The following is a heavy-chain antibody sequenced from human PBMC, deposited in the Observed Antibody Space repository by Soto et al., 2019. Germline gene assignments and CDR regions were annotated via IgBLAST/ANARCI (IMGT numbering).Heavy chain of an antibody. V-gene: IGHV5-51*01. J-gene: IGHJ5*02. Sequence: GESLKISCKGSGYSFTSYWIGWVRQMPGKGLEWMGIIYPGDSDTRYSPSFQGQVTISADKSISTAYLQWSSLKASDTAMYYCARHVRPPVVPAAMQAQSGWFDPWGQGTLVTVS. CDR1: GYSFTSYW. CDR2: IYPGDSDT. D-gene: IGHD2-2*01. CDR3: ARHVRPPVVPAAMQAQSGWFDP.